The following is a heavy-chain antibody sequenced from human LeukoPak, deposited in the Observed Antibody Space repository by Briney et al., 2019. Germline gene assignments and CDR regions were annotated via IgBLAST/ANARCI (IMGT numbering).Heavy chain of an antibody. J-gene: IGHJ4*02. V-gene: IGHV4-34*01. Sequence: SETLSLTCTVSGGSISGYYWSWIRQPPGKGLEWIGEINHSGSTNYNPSLKSRVTISVDTSKNQFSLKLSSVTAADTAVYYCARGPRWNYGPIDYWGQGTLVTVSS. D-gene: IGHD1-7*01. CDR2: INHSGST. CDR1: GGSISGYY. CDR3: ARGPRWNYGPIDY.